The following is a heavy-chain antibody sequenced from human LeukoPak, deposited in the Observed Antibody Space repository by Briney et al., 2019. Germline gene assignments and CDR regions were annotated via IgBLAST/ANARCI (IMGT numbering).Heavy chain of an antibody. Sequence: SETLSLTCAVSGGSISSGGYSWSWIRQPPGKGLEWIGYIYHSGSTNYNPSLKSRVTMSVDTSKNQFSLKLSSVTAADTAVYYCARESSIAAAGTSGYWGQGTLVTVSS. CDR2: IYHSGST. CDR3: ARESSIAAAGTSGY. V-gene: IGHV4-30-2*01. D-gene: IGHD6-13*01. CDR1: GGSISSGGYS. J-gene: IGHJ4*02.